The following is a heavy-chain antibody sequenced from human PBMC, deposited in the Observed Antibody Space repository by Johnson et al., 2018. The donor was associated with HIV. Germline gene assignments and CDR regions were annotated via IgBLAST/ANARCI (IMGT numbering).Heavy chain of an antibody. D-gene: IGHD1-1*01. CDR3: ATVWRNEGRQAFDI. CDR1: GFTFDDYA. V-gene: IGHV3-20*04. CDR2: INWNGEIL. J-gene: IGHJ3*02. Sequence: VQLVEYGGGVVRPGGSLRLSCAASGFTFDDYAMDWVRQAPGKGLEWVSGINWNGEILGYGDSVKGRFTISRNNAKNSLYLEMNSLRAEDAAVYFCATVWRNEGRQAFDIWGQGTMVTVSS.